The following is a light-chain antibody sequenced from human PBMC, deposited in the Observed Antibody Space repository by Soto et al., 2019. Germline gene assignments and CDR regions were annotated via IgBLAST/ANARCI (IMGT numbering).Light chain of an antibody. CDR2: YDI. CDR1: NIGSKA. CDR3: QVWDTSRDHGI. Sequence: SYELAQPPSVSVAPGKTANITCGGDNIGSKAVHWYQQHPGQAPVLVIYYDIDRPSGIPERFSGSNSGTTATLTISRVEAGDEADYYCQVWDTSRDHGIFGGGTKLTVL. V-gene: IGLV3-21*04. J-gene: IGLJ2*01.